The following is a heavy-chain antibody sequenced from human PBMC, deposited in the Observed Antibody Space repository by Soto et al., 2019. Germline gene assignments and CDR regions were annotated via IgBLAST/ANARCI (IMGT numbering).Heavy chain of an antibody. CDR2: IIPIFGTA. D-gene: IGHD3-10*01. V-gene: IGHV1-69*13. CDR3: ARDRISMVRGVPYYFDY. Sequence: ASVKVSCKASGCTFSSYAISWVRQAPGQGLEWMGGIIPIFGTANYAQKFQGRVTITADESTSTAYMELSSLRSEDTAVYYCARDRISMVRGVPYYFDYWGQGTLVTVSS. J-gene: IGHJ4*02. CDR1: GCTFSSYA.